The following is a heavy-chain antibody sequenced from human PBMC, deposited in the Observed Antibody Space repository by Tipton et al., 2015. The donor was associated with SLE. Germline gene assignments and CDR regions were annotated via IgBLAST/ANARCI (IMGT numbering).Heavy chain of an antibody. Sequence: LRLSCTVSGGSISSYYWSWIRQPPGKGLEWIGEINHSGSTNYNPSLKSRVTISVDTSKNQFSLKLSSVTAADTAVYYCARGDPGDGRPDAFDIWGQGTMVTVSS. CDR3: ARGDPGDGRPDAFDI. CDR1: GGSISSYY. V-gene: IGHV4-34*01. J-gene: IGHJ3*02. CDR2: INHSGST. D-gene: IGHD7-27*01.